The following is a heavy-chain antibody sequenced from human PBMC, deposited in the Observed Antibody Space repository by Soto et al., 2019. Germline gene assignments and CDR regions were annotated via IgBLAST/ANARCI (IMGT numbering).Heavy chain of an antibody. CDR3: AITPHYYDSSGYFDY. Sequence: QVQLVQSGAEVKKPGASVKVSCKASGYTFTSYGISWVRQAPGQGLEWMGWISAYNGNTNYAQKLQGRVTMTTDTSTSTAYMELRSLRSDDTAVYYCAITPHYYDSSGYFDYWGQGTLVTVSS. V-gene: IGHV1-18*04. CDR1: GYTFTSYG. J-gene: IGHJ4*02. CDR2: ISAYNGNT. D-gene: IGHD3-22*01.